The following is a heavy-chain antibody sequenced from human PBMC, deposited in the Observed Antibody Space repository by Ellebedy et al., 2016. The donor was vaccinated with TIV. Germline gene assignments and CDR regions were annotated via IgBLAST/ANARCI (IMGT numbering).Heavy chain of an antibody. Sequence: AASVKVSCKASGYTFTDYYVHWARRAPGHGLEWMGTINPSGGKTSYSQKFPGRVTMTRDTSTSTVYMELSRLTSDDTAVYYLACMAAVFYYWGQGTLVTVFS. D-gene: IGHD2-8*01. CDR3: ACMAAVFYY. J-gene: IGHJ4*02. CDR1: GYTFTDYY. V-gene: IGHV1-46*01. CDR2: INPSGGKT.